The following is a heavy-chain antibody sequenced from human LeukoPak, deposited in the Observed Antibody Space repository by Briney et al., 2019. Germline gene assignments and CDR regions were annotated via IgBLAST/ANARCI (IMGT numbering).Heavy chain of an antibody. CDR1: GFTFSDYY. CDR2: ISSSSSYI. D-gene: IGHD2-15*01. Sequence: PGGSLRLSCAASGFTFSDYYMSWIRQAPGKGLEWVSSISSSSSYIYYADSVKGRFTISRDNAKNSLYLQMNSLRAEDTAVYYCAKGGYCSGGSCYAVGPTDLYFDYWGQGTLVTVSS. CDR3: AKGGYCSGGSCYAVGPTDLYFDY. J-gene: IGHJ4*02. V-gene: IGHV3-11*05.